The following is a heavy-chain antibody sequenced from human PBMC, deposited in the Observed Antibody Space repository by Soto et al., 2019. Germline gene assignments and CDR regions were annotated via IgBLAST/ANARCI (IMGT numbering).Heavy chain of an antibody. CDR1: GFTFSSYG. Sequence: HPGGSLRLSCAASGFTFSSYGMHWVRQAPGKGLEWVAVIWYDGSNKYYADSVKGRFTIYRDNSKNTLYLQMNSLRAEDTAVYYCARDHYYDSSGYYALSYFDYWGQGTLVTVSS. J-gene: IGHJ4*02. V-gene: IGHV3-33*01. CDR3: ARDHYYDSSGYYALSYFDY. D-gene: IGHD3-22*01. CDR2: IWYDGSNK.